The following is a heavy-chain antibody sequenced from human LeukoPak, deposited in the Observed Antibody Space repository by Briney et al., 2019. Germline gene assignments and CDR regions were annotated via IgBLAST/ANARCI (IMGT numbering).Heavy chain of an antibody. Sequence: PGRSLRLSCAASGFTFSSYGMHWVRQAPGKGLEWVSLISYDGSNKYYADSVKGRFTISRDNSKNTLYVQMNSLRAEDTAVYYCARKLGTGIGAFDIWGQGTMVTVSS. J-gene: IGHJ3*02. CDR3: ARKLGTGIGAFDI. D-gene: IGHD6-13*01. V-gene: IGHV3-30*03. CDR1: GFTFSSYG. CDR2: ISYDGSNK.